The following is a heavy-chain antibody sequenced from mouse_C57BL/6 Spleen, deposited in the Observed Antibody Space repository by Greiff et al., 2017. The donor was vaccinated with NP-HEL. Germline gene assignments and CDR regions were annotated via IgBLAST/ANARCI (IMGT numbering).Heavy chain of an antibody. D-gene: IGHD1-1*01. CDR3: ARHGYGSSYDWYFDV. CDR2: ISSGGSYT. Sequence: EVKVIEPGGDLVKPGGSLKLSCAASGFTFSSYGMSWVRQTPDKRLEWVATISSGGSYTYYNDSVKGRFTISRDNAKNTLYLQMSSLKSEDTAMYYCARHGYGSSYDWYFDVWGTGTTVTVSS. CDR1: GFTFSSYG. J-gene: IGHJ1*03. V-gene: IGHV5-6*01.